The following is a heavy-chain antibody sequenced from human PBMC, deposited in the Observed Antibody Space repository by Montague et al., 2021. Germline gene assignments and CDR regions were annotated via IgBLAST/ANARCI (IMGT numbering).Heavy chain of an antibody. V-gene: IGHV3-23*01. D-gene: IGHD1-1*01. CDR3: ANEGTTSPGYLQY. CDR1: GFPFSSYA. CDR2: LTSNGAYT. J-gene: IGHJ1*01. Sequence: SLRLSCAASGFPFSSYAMSWVRQAPGKGLEWVSTLTSNGAYTYHADAVEGRFTISRDNSKNTLYLQMNSLRVEDTAVYFCANEGTTSPGYLQYWGQGTLVPVSS.